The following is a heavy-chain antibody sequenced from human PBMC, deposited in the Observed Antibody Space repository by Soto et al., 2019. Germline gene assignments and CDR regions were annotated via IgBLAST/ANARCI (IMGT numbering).Heavy chain of an antibody. J-gene: IGHJ4*02. V-gene: IGHV1-69*01. CDR3: VHRRDGYNSAFFDY. CDR2: IIRIFHTA. CDR1: GGTFSSYA. D-gene: IGHD5-12*01. Sequence: QVQLVQSGAEVKKPGSSVKVSCKASGGTFSSYAFSWVRQAPGLGLEWMGGIIRIFHTATYAQKFQGRVTITADESTITAYMELISLTSDDTAVYYCVHRRDGYNSAFFDYWGQGSLVTVSS.